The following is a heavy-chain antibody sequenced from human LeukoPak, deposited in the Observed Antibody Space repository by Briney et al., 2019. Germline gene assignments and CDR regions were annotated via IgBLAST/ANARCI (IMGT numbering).Heavy chain of an antibody. CDR2: ISSSSSTI. J-gene: IGHJ4*02. V-gene: IGHV3-48*04. Sequence: PGGSLRLSCAASGFTFSSYSMNWVRQAPGKGLEWVSYISSSSSTIYYADSVKGRFTISRDNAKNSLYLQMNSLRAEDTALYYCAKDRNVDFLGPPGFDYWGQGTLVTVSS. CDR1: GFTFSSYS. D-gene: IGHD4-17*01. CDR3: AKDRNVDFLGPPGFDY.